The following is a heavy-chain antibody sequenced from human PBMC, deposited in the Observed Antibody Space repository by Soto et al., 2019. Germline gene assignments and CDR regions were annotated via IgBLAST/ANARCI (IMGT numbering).Heavy chain of an antibody. CDR1: GHTFMDSS. CDR2: INLNSGDT. V-gene: IGHV1-2*02. Sequence: QVQLVQSGAEVKKPGASVKVSCKASGHTFMDSSMHWVRQAPGQGLEWMGWINLNSGDTYYAQKFQGRVTMTRHTPIVTAYMELTRLKSDDTAVYYCARDLGGYDLYGPDTWGQGSLVTVSS. CDR3: ARDLGGYDLYGPDT. J-gene: IGHJ5*02. D-gene: IGHD5-12*01.